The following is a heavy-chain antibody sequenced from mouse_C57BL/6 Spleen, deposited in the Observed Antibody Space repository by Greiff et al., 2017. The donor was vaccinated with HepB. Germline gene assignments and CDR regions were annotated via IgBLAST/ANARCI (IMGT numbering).Heavy chain of an antibody. CDR2: IYPSDSET. CDR3: ARVANWDPYFDY. V-gene: IGHV1-61*01. CDR1: GYTFTSYW. D-gene: IGHD4-1*01. Sequence: QVQLKQPGAELVRPGSSVKLSCKASGYTFTSYWMDWVKQRPGQGLEWIGNIYPSDSETHYNQKFKDKATLTVDKSSSTAYMQLSSLTSEDSAVYYCARVANWDPYFDYWGQGTTLTVSS. J-gene: IGHJ2*01.